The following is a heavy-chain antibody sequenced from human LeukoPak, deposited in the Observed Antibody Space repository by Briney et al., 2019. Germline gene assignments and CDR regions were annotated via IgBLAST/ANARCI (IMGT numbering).Heavy chain of an antibody. V-gene: IGHV3-66*02. Sequence: GGSLRLSCAASGFTVSSNYMSGVRQAPGKGLEWVSVIYSGGSTYYADSVKGRFTISRDSSENTLYLQMNSLGPEDTAVYYCARVSTTIGYFDYWGRGTLVTVSA. J-gene: IGHJ4*02. CDR1: GFTVSSNY. CDR2: IYSGGST. D-gene: IGHD4-11*01. CDR3: ARVSTTIGYFDY.